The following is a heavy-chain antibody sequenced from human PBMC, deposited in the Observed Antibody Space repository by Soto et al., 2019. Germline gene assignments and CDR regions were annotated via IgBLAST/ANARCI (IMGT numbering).Heavy chain of an antibody. CDR2: ISGSGGST. Sequence: EVQLLESGGGLVQPGGSLRLSCAASGFTFSSYAMSWVRQAPGKGLEWVSAISGSGGSTYYADSVTGRFTISRDNSKNTLYLHMNSLRAENTAVYYCARGSSGYVLASWFDPWGQGTLVIFSS. CDR1: GFTFSSYA. J-gene: IGHJ5*02. V-gene: IGHV3-23*01. D-gene: IGHD6-13*01. CDR3: ARGSSGYVLASWFDP.